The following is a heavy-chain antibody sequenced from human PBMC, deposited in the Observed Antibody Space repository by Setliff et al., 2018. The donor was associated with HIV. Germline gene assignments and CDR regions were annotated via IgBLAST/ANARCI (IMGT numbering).Heavy chain of an antibody. D-gene: IGHD6-19*01. J-gene: IGHJ6*02. CDR2: IYYSGST. V-gene: IGHV4-59*01. CDR3: ARDFTGSGWYGNYYCGMDV. Sequence: SETLSLTCTVSGGPISSYYWSWIRQPPGKGLEWIGYIYYSGSTNYNPSLKSRVTISVDTSKNQFSLKLSSVTAADTAVYYCARDFTGSGWYGNYYCGMDVWGQGTTVTVSS. CDR1: GGPISSYY.